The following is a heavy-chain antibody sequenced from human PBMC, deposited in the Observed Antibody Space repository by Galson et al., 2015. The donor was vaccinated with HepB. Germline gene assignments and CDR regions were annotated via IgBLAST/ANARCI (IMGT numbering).Heavy chain of an antibody. CDR3: ASLITVAGNELAFDI. D-gene: IGHD6-19*01. J-gene: IGHJ3*02. CDR1: GYTFTSYD. V-gene: IGHV1-8*02. Sequence: SVKVSCKASGYTFTSYDINWVRQATGQGLEWMGWMTPNSGNTGYAQKFQGRVTMTRNNSISTAYMELSSLRSEDTAVYYCASLITVAGNELAFDIWGQGTMVTVSS. CDR2: MTPNSGNT.